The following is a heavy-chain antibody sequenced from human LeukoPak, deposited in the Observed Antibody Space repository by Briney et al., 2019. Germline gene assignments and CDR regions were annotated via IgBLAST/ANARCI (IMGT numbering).Heavy chain of an antibody. CDR2: ISDSGSNT. D-gene: IGHD3-10*01. V-gene: IGHV3-23*01. J-gene: IGHJ4*02. Sequence: GGSLRLSCTASGFTFSDYAMSWVRQAPGKGLEWVSAISDSGSNTYFADSLKGRFTISRDNSKNTLYLQMNSLRAEDTAVYYCAKNPYGSGGSSYYFDYWGQGTLVTVSS. CDR3: AKNPYGSGGSSYYFDY. CDR1: GFTFSDYA.